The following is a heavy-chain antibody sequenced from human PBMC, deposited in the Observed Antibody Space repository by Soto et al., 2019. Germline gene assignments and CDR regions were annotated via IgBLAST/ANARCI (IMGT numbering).Heavy chain of an antibody. CDR1: GFTFSSYG. CDR2: ISYDGSNK. V-gene: IGHV3-30*03. CDR3: ATTYYYDSSGYSGPFDP. Sequence: GGSLRLSCAASGFTFSSYGMHWVRQAPGKGLEWVAVISYDGSNKYYADSVKGRFTISRDNSKNTLYLQMNSLRAEDTAVYYCATTYYYDSSGYSGPFDPWGQGPRSPSPQ. J-gene: IGHJ5*02. D-gene: IGHD3-22*01.